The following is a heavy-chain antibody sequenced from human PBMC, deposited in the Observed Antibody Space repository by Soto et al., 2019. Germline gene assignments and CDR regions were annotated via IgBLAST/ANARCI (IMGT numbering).Heavy chain of an antibody. CDR3: ARYLSHRQEMLYALLGY. D-gene: IGHD2-8*01. V-gene: IGHV3-48*01. J-gene: IGHJ4*02. CDR2: ISGRSSMI. Sequence: EVQLVESGGGLVQPGGSLRLSCAAAGFTFSSYSMNWVRQAPGKGLEWVSYISGRSSMIYYADSVKGRFTISRDKAKNSLYLHMNSLRAEDAAVYSCARYLSHRQEMLYALLGYGGQGTLVTVSS. CDR1: GFTFSSYS.